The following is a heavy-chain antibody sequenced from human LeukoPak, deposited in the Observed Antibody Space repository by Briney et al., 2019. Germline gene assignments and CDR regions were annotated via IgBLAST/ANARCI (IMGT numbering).Heavy chain of an antibody. D-gene: IGHD3-9*01. Sequence: GGSLRLSCAASGFTFSSYAMSWVRQAPGKGLEWVSAISGSGGSTYYADSVKGRFTISRDNSKNTLYLQMNSLRAEDTAVYYCAKTARWDDFDWLPQRNAFDIWGQGTMVTVSS. CDR3: AKTARWDDFDWLPQRNAFDI. J-gene: IGHJ3*02. CDR1: GFTFSSYA. V-gene: IGHV3-23*01. CDR2: ISGSGGST.